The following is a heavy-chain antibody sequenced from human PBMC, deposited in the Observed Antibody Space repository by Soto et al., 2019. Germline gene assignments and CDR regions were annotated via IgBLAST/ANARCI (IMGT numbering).Heavy chain of an antibody. CDR2: IKQDGSEK. D-gene: IGHD2-15*01. Sequence: ETLSLTYAVSGDSISNTSWWNWVRQAPGKGLEWVANIKQDGSEKYYVDSVKGRFTISRDNAKNSLYLQINSLRAEDTAVYYCARVMVVEPAYWGQGTLVNVSS. J-gene: IGHJ4*02. V-gene: IGHV3-7*01. CDR1: GDSISNTSW. CDR3: ARVMVVEPAY.